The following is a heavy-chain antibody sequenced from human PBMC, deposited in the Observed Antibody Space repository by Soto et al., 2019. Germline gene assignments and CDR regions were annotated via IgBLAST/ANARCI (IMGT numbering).Heavy chain of an antibody. CDR3: AKGRPNGPFDY. V-gene: IGHV3-23*01. J-gene: IGHJ4*02. CDR1: GFTFSSYA. Sequence: VGSLRLSCAASGFTFSSYAMSWVRQAPGKGLEWVSAISGSGGSTYYAVSVKGRFTISRDNSKNTLYLQMNSLRAEGTAVYYCAKGRPNGPFDYWGQGTLVTVSS. D-gene: IGHD4-17*01. CDR2: ISGSGGST.